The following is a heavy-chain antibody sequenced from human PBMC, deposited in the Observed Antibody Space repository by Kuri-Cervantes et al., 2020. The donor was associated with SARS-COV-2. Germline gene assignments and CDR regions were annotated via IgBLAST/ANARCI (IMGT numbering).Heavy chain of an antibody. CDR2: ISYDGSNK. CDR1: GFTFSSYG. J-gene: IGHJ4*02. D-gene: IGHD3-10*01. V-gene: IGHV3-30*18. CDR3: VKGSAASRPYYFDS. Sequence: GESLKISCAASGFTFSSYGMHWVRQAPGKGLEWVAVISYDGSNKYYADSVKGRCTISRDNSKNTLFLQMNSLRAEDTAVYHCVKGSAASRPYYFDSWGQGTLVTVSS.